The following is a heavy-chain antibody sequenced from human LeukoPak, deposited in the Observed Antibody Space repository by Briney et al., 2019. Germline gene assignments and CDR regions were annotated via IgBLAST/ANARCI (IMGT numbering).Heavy chain of an antibody. CDR1: GFTFSSYW. D-gene: IGHD1-26*01. CDR3: AGGRSGTYYDY. J-gene: IGHJ4*02. CDR2: INSDGSST. V-gene: IGHV3-74*01. Sequence: GGSLRLSCAASGFTFSSYWMHWVRQVPGKGLVWVSRINSDGSSTSYADSVKGRFTISRDNAKNTLYLQMNSLRADDTAVYYCAGGRSGTYYDYWGQGTLVTVSS.